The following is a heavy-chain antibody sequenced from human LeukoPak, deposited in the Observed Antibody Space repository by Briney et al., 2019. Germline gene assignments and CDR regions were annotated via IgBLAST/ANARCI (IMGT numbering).Heavy chain of an antibody. Sequence: ASVKVSCKASGGTLSNYAISWVRQAPGQGLEWMGRIIPFLDIAGYAQKFQGRVTISADRSTSTAYMELSSLRSEDTAVYYCASGEGCSSNSRTLDYWGQGTLVTVSS. D-gene: IGHD2-2*01. J-gene: IGHJ4*02. CDR3: ASGEGCSSNSRTLDY. CDR2: IIPFLDIA. CDR1: GGTLSNYA. V-gene: IGHV1-69*04.